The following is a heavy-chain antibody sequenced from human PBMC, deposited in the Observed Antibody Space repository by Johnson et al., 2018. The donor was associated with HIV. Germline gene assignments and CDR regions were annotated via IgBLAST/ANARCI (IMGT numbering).Heavy chain of an antibody. CDR2: IYSGGST. D-gene: IGHD5-24*01. J-gene: IGHJ3*01. Sequence: VQLVESGGALVQPGGSLRLSCGASGFSFRSHWMSWVRQAPGKGLEWVSVIYSGGSTYYADSVKDRFTISRDNSKNTLYLQMNSLRAEDTAVYYCARGRDGSPTAWGQGTMVTVSS. CDR1: GFSFRSHW. V-gene: IGHV3-66*01. CDR3: ARGRDGSPTA.